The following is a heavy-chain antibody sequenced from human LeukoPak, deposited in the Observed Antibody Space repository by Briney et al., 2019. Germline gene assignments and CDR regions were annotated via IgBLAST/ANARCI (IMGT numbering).Heavy chain of an antibody. D-gene: IGHD6-6*01. CDR2: ISSSSSYI. J-gene: IGHJ4*02. V-gene: IGHV3-21*01. CDR1: GFTFSSYS. CDR3: ATIGPARRGLGDY. Sequence: PGGSLRLSCAASGFTFSSYSMNWVRQAPGKGLEWVSSISSSSSYIYYADSVKGRFTISRDNAKNSLYLQMNSLRAEDMAVYYCATIGPARRGLGDYWGQGTLVTVSS.